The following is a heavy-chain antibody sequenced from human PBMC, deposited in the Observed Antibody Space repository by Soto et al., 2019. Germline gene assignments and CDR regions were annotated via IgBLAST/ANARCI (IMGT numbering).Heavy chain of an antibody. CDR1: VFTFSSYG. CDR3: AKGLAYCGGDCYSHFDL. Sequence: FLRLSCAASVFTFSSYGMHWVRQAPGKGLEWVAVISYDGSNKYYADPVKGRFTISRDNSKNTLYLQMNSLRAEDTAVYYCAKGLAYCGGDCYSHFDLWGRGTLVTVSS. CDR2: ISYDGSNK. J-gene: IGHJ2*01. D-gene: IGHD2-21*02. V-gene: IGHV3-33*05.